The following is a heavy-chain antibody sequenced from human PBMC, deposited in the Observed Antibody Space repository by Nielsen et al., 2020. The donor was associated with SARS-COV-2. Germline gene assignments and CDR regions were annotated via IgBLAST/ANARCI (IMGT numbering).Heavy chain of an antibody. CDR3: AREDVVVVPAAKGSYYYYGMDV. J-gene: IGHJ6*02. V-gene: IGHV3-7*01. D-gene: IGHD2-2*01. CDR2: IKPDGSEK. Sequence: WIRQPPGKGLEWVANIKPDGSEKYYVDSVRGRFTISRDNAKNSVYLQMNSLRAEDTAVYYCAREDVVVVPAAKGSYYYYGMDVWGQGTTVTVSS.